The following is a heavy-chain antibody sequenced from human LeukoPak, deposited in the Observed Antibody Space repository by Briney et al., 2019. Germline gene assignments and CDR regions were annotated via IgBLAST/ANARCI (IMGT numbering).Heavy chain of an antibody. CDR2: ISYDGSNK. J-gene: IGHJ4*02. Sequence: AGGSLRLSCAASGFTFSSYGMHWVRQAPGKGLEWVAVISYDGSNKYYADSVKGRFTISRDNSKNTLYLQMNSLRAEDTAVYYCAKDHGSGTFDYWGQGTLVTVSS. CDR1: GFTFSSYG. V-gene: IGHV3-30*18. D-gene: IGHD3-10*01. CDR3: AKDHGSGTFDY.